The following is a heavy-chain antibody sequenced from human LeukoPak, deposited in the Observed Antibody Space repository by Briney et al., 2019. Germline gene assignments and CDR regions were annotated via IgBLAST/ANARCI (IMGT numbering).Heavy chain of an antibody. V-gene: IGHV3-48*04. Sequence: PGGSLRLSCAASGFTFSSYSMNWIRQAPGKGLEWVSYISSSSSTIYYADSVKGRFTISRDNAKNSLYLQMNSLRAEDTAVYYCANHPSDGREFYWGQGTLVTVSS. D-gene: IGHD2-21*01. CDR2: ISSSSSTI. CDR3: ANHPSDGREFY. J-gene: IGHJ4*02. CDR1: GFTFSSYS.